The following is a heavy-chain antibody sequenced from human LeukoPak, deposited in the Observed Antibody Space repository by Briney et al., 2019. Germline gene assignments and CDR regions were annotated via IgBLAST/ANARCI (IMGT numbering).Heavy chain of an antibody. D-gene: IGHD6-13*01. J-gene: IGHJ4*02. CDR1: GFTFSNAW. Sequence: PGGSLRLSCAASGFTFSNAWMTWVRQAPGKGLEWVSAISGSGGSTYYADSVKGRFTISRDNSKNTLYLQMNSLRAEDTAVYYCAKGGSSWHVSRPDWNDYWGQGTLVTVSS. CDR2: ISGSGGST. V-gene: IGHV3-23*01. CDR3: AKGGSSWHVSRPDWNDY.